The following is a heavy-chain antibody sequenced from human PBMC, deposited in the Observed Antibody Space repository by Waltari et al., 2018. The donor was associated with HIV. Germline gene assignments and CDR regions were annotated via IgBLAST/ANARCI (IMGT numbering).Heavy chain of an antibody. CDR2: FYYSGSP. CDR3: ARLSLTSDYYIDY. J-gene: IGHJ4*02. CDR1: GCSSSSISYY. Sequence: QLQLQESGPGLVKPSETLSPTCTVSGCSSSSISYYCGWPRQPRGKGLEWIVSFYYSGSPYEIPFRKSGVTTSGDTSKNPFALQLSAVTAADTAVYYCARLSLTSDYYIDYCGQGTLVTVSS. D-gene: IGHD2-21*01. V-gene: IGHV4-39*01.